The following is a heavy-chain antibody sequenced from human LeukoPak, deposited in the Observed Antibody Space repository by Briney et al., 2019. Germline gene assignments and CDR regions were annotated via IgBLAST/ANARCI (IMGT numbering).Heavy chain of an antibody. Sequence: ASETLSLTCAVYGGSFSGYYWSWIRQPPGKGLEWIGEINHSGSTNYNPSLKSRVTISVGTSKNQFSLKLSSVTAADTAEYYCARAGKGAAGLDYWGQGTLVTVSS. D-gene: IGHD6-13*01. CDR1: GGSFSGYY. CDR3: ARAGKGAAGLDY. V-gene: IGHV4-34*01. J-gene: IGHJ4*02. CDR2: INHSGST.